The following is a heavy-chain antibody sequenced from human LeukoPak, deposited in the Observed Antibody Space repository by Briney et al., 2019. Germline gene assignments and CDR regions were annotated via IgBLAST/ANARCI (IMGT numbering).Heavy chain of an antibody. CDR3: AGTAMAKGIFDY. Sequence: PSETLSLTCTVSGGSISSYYWSWIRQPPGKGLEWIGYIYYSGSTNYNPSLKSRVTISVDTSKNQFSLKLTSVTAADTAVYYCAGTAMAKGIFDYWGQGTLVTISS. D-gene: IGHD5-18*01. CDR2: IYYSGST. CDR1: GGSISSYY. J-gene: IGHJ4*02. V-gene: IGHV4-59*12.